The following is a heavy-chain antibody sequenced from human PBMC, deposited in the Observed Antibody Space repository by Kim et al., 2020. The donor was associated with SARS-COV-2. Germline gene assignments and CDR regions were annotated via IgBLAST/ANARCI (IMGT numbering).Heavy chain of an antibody. CDR1: GFTFSNAW. V-gene: IGHV3-15*01. CDR2: IKIKTDGGTT. Sequence: GGSLRLSCAASGFTFSNAWMSWVRQAPGKGLEWVGRIKIKTDGGTTDYATPVKGRFTISRDDSKNTLYLQMNSLKTEDTAVYYCTTDELPYFDYWGQGTL. J-gene: IGHJ4*02. D-gene: IGHD1-7*01. CDR3: TTDELPYFDY.